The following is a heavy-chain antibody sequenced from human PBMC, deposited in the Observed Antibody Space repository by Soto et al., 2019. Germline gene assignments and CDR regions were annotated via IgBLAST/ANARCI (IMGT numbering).Heavy chain of an antibody. Sequence: GALRLSCAASGFTVSSKYMTWVRQAPGKGLEWVSVIYGGGTTYYADSVKGRFTISRDNSKNTLYLQMNSLRAEDTAVYYCAYSSTPFDYWGQGTLVTVSS. CDR2: IYGGGTT. J-gene: IGHJ4*02. V-gene: IGHV3-53*01. D-gene: IGHD6-13*01. CDR3: AYSSTPFDY. CDR1: GFTVSSKY.